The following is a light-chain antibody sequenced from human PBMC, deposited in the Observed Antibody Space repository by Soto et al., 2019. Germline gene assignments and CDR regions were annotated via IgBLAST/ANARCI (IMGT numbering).Light chain of an antibody. CDR2: DAS. Sequence: DIQMTQSPPSVSASVGDRVTITCRASQDVGKWLAWYQQKPGKAPKLLIYDASSLESGVPSRFSGSGSGTEFTLTISSLQPDDFATYYCQQYNSYSQTFGQGTKVDIK. J-gene: IGKJ1*01. CDR3: QQYNSYSQT. V-gene: IGKV1-5*01. CDR1: QDVGKW.